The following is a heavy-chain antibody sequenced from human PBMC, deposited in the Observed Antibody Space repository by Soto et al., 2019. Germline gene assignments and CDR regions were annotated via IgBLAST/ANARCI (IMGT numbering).Heavy chain of an antibody. J-gene: IGHJ4*02. V-gene: IGHV3-23*01. CDR2: SSATGAGT. D-gene: IGHD1-7*01. CDR3: AKDRRAGGNYGFYSDF. CDR1: GFTFSSYG. Sequence: PWGSLRLSCAASGFTFSSYGMTWVRQAPGKGLEWVSFSSATGAGTYYADSVKGRFTISRDNSKNTLYPQMTSLRADDTAVYYCAKDRRAGGNYGFYSDFWGQGALVTVSS.